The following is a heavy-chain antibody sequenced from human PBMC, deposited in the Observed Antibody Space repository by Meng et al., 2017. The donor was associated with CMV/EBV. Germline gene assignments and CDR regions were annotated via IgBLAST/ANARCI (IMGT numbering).Heavy chain of an antibody. CDR3: ARERANYYDSSGYYGY. Sequence: SGFTFSNSWRHWVRQAPGKGLVWVSRINSDGSSTSYADSVKGRFTISRDNAKNTLYLHMNSLRAEDTAVYYCARERANYYDSSGYYGYWGQGTLVTVSS. D-gene: IGHD3-22*01. J-gene: IGHJ4*02. CDR2: INSDGSST. CDR1: GFTFSNSW. V-gene: IGHV3-74*01.